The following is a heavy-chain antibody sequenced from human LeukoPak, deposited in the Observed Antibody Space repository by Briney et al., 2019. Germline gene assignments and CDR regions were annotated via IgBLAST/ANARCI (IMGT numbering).Heavy chain of an antibody. D-gene: IGHD6-13*01. V-gene: IGHV1-58*01. Sequence: ASVKVSCKASGFAFTSSAVQWVRQARGQRLGWIGWIVVGSGNTNYAQKFQERVTITRDMSTSTAYMELSSLRSEDTAVYYCAASRGIAAAYYWGQGTLVTVSS. CDR2: IVVGSGNT. CDR3: AASRGIAAAYY. J-gene: IGHJ4*02. CDR1: GFAFTSSA.